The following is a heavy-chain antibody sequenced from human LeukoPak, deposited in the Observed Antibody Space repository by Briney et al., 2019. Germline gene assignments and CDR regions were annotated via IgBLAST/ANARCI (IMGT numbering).Heavy chain of an antibody. J-gene: IGHJ3*02. CDR1: GGPISSSNW. D-gene: IGHD5-24*01. Sequence: SGTLSLTCAVSGGPISSSNWWTWVRQPPGKGLEWIGYIYYSGSTNYNPSLKSRVTISVDTPKNQFSLKLSSVTAADTAVYYCAALMATTAFDIWGQGTMVTVSS. CDR2: IYYSGST. V-gene: IGHV4-4*02. CDR3: AALMATTAFDI.